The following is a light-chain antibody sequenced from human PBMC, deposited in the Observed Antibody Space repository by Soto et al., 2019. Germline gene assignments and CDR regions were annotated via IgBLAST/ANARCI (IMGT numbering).Light chain of an antibody. CDR3: QQYGSSPQIT. Sequence: IVLTQSPGTLSVSPGDRVTLSCRASQSVDINLAWYQQRAGQAPRLLVYGASTKATDMPGRFSGSGSGTDFTLTISRLEPEDFAVYYCQQYGSSPQITFGQGTRLEIK. CDR2: GAS. V-gene: IGKV3-20*01. J-gene: IGKJ5*01. CDR1: QSVDIN.